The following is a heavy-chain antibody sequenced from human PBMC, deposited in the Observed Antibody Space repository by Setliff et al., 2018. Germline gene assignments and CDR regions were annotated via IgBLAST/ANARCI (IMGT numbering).Heavy chain of an antibody. J-gene: IGHJ6*03. CDR1: GFTFRGFA. V-gene: IGHV3-30*02. CDR3: AKDGDYNFWSGYFRAYYYYYMDV. CDR2: IRYDGSNK. D-gene: IGHD3-3*01. Sequence: GGSLRLSCAASGFTFRGFAMHWVRQAPGKGLEWVAFIRYDGSNKYYADSVKGRFTISRDNSKNTLYLQMNSLRAEDTAVYYCAKDGDYNFWSGYFRAYYYYYMDVWGKGTTVTVSS.